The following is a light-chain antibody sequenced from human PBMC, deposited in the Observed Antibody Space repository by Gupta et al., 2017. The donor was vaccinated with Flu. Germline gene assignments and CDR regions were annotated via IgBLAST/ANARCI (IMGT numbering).Light chain of an antibody. J-gene: IGLJ2*01. CDR2: SND. CDR3: QSDDSLSGVI. Sequence: SVLPQPPSLSGAPGQSLTISCTGSPTYDVHWYRQFPEAAPKLLISSNDNRAAGVPDRFSGSKSGSAASLTITGLRADDEADYYCQSDDSLSGVIFGGGTKVTVL. CDR1: PTYD. V-gene: IGLV1-40*01.